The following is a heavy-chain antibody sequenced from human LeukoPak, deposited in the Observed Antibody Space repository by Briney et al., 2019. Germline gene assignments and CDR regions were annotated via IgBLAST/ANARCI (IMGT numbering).Heavy chain of an antibody. J-gene: IGHJ4*02. CDR2: INPNSGGT. CDR1: GYTFTGYY. CDR3: ARPDCSSTSCCFDF. V-gene: IGHV1-2*02. Sequence: GASVKVSCKASGYTFTGYYMHWVRQAPGQGLEWMGWINPNSGGTNYAQKFQGRVTMTRDTSISTAYMELSRLRSDDTAVYYCARPDCSSTSCCFDFWGQGTLVTVSS. D-gene: IGHD2-2*01.